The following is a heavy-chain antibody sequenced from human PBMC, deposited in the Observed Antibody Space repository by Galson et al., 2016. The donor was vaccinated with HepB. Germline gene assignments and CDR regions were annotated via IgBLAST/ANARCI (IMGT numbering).Heavy chain of an antibody. CDR2: ISGSGIST. J-gene: IGHJ3*02. CDR3: AKEVEGKGAFDI. CDR1: GFTFRNYA. Sequence: SLRLSCAASGFTFRNYAMSWVRQAPGKGLEWVSGISGSGISTYYADSVKGRFTISRDSSKNTVSLQMNSLRVEDTAVYYCAKEVEGKGAFDIWGQGTMVTVSS. D-gene: IGHD5-24*01. V-gene: IGHV3-23*01.